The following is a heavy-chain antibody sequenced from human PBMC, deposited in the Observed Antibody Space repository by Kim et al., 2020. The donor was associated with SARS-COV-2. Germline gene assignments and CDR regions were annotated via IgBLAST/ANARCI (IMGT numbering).Heavy chain of an antibody. J-gene: IGHJ4*02. V-gene: IGHV3-23*01. Sequence: YADSVKGRFTISRDNSKNTLYLQMNSLRAEDTAVYYCAKDQAYSGSYFDYWGQGTLVTVSS. CDR3: AKDQAYSGSYFDY. D-gene: IGHD1-26*01.